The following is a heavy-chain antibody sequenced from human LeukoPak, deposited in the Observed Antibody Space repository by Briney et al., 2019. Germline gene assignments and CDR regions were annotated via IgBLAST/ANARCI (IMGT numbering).Heavy chain of an antibody. CDR3: AREDYDILTGYLAY. J-gene: IGHJ4*02. CDR1: GGSISSYY. CDR2: IYYSGTT. Sequence: SETLSLTCSVSGGSISSYYWSWIRQPPGKGLEWIGYIYYSGTTNYNPSLTSRVTISVDTSKNQFSLKLSSVTAADTAVYYCAREDYDILTGYLAYWGQGTLVTVSS. D-gene: IGHD3-9*01. V-gene: IGHV4-59*12.